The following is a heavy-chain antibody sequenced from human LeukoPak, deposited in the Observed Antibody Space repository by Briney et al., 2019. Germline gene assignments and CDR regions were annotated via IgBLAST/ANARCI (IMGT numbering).Heavy chain of an antibody. CDR1: GYTFTSYA. CDR3: ARGVLWFGELLLQSHPYFDY. V-gene: IGHV7-4-1*02. J-gene: IGHJ4*02. D-gene: IGHD3-10*01. Sequence: ASVKVSCKASGYTFTSYAMNWVRQAPGQGLEWMGWINTNTGNPTYAQGFTGRFVFSLDTSVSTAYLQISSLKAEDTAVYYCARGVLWFGELLLQSHPYFDYWGQGTLVTVSS. CDR2: INTNTGNP.